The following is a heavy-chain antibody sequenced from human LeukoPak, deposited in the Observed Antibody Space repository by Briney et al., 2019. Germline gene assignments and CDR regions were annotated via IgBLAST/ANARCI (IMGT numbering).Heavy chain of an antibody. CDR1: GFTLSTYG. D-gene: IGHD7-27*01. V-gene: IGHV3-30*02. CDR2: IQYDGSHQ. CDR3: ARSGPYWYLDL. J-gene: IGHJ2*01. Sequence: GGSLRLSCAASGFTLSTYGIHWVRQAPGEGLEWVAFIQYDGSHQFHADSVKGRFTISRDNSKNRLYLQMNSLRAEDTAVYYCARSGPYWYLDLWGRGTLVSVSS.